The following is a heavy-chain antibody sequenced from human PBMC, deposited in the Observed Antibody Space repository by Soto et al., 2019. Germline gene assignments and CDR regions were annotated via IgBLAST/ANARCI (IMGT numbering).Heavy chain of an antibody. V-gene: IGHV3-23*01. CDR3: ATKGYCSGGSCYHLDY. CDR2: ISGSGGST. CDR1: GFTFSSYA. D-gene: IGHD2-15*01. Sequence: EVQLLESGGGLVQPGGSLRLSCAASGFTFSSYAMSWVRQAPGKGLEWVSAISGSGGSTCYADSVKGRFTISRDNSKNTLYLQMNSLRAEDTAVYYCATKGYCSGGSCYHLDYWGQGTLVTVSS. J-gene: IGHJ4*02.